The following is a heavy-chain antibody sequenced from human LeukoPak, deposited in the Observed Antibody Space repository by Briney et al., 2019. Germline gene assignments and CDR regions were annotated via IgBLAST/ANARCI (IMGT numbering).Heavy chain of an antibody. CDR2: ISSSSSYI. CDR1: GFTFSSYS. Sequence: GGSLRLSCAASGFTFSSYSMNWVRQAPGKGLEWVLSISSSSSYIYYADSVKGRFTISRDNAKNSLYLQMNSLRAEDTAVYYCARDLPYYGSLDVWGQGTTVTVSS. V-gene: IGHV3-21*01. CDR3: ARDLPYYGSLDV. J-gene: IGHJ6*02. D-gene: IGHD3-10*01.